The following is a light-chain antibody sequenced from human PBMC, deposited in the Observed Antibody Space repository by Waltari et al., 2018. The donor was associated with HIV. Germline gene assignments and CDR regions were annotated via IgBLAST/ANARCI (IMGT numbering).Light chain of an antibody. CDR1: SSNIGSTT. J-gene: IGLJ1*01. CDR3: AAWDDSLNGPV. CDR2: SNN. Sequence: QSVLTQPPSASGTPGQRVSISCSGRSSNIGSTTVNWYQQLPGTAPKLLISSNNQRPSGVPDRFSGSKSGTSASLAISWLQSEDEADYYCAAWDDSLNGPVFGTGTKVTVL. V-gene: IGLV1-44*01.